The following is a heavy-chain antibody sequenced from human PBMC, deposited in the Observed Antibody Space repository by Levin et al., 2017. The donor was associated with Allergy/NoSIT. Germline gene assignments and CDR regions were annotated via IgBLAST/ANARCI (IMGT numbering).Heavy chain of an antibody. V-gene: IGHV3-48*02. Sequence: PGGSLRLSCAASGFTFSSYSMNWVRQAPGKGLEWVSYISSSSSTIYYADSVKGRFTISRDNAKNSLYLQMNSLRDEDTAVYYCARATPVAARLDLDYWGQGTLVTVSS. CDR1: GFTFSSYS. CDR2: ISSSSSTI. J-gene: IGHJ4*02. D-gene: IGHD6-6*01. CDR3: ARATPVAARLDLDY.